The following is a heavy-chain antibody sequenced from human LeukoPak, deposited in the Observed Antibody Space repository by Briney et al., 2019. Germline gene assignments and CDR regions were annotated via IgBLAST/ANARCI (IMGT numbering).Heavy chain of an antibody. J-gene: IGHJ4*02. D-gene: IGHD6-19*01. CDR3: ARQQWLVLNQYYFDY. CDR2: IYYSGST. CDR1: GGSISSYY. Sequence: SETLSLTCTVSGGSISSYYWSWLRQPPGKGLEWIGYIYYSGSTNYNPSLKSRVTISVDTSKNQFSLKLSSVTAADTAVYYCARQQWLVLNQYYFDYWGQGTLVTVSS. V-gene: IGHV4-59*08.